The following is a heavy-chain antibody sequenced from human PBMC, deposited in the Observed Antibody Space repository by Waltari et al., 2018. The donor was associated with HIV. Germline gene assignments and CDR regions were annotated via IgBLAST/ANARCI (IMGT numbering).Heavy chain of an antibody. CDR3: ATMQTSITMIAEAFDY. V-gene: IGHV1-24*01. J-gene: IGHJ4*02. Sequence: QVQPVQSGAEVKKPGASVKVSCTVSGYTPTEFSMHCVRQAPGKGLEWMGGFDPEDGETIYAQKFQGRVTMTEDTSTDTAYMELSSLRSEDTAVYYCATMQTSITMIAEAFDYWGQGTLVTVSS. D-gene: IGHD3-22*01. CDR2: FDPEDGET. CDR1: GYTPTEFS.